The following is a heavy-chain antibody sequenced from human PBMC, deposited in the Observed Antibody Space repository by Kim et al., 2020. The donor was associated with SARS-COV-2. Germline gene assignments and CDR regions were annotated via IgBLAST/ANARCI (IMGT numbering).Heavy chain of an antibody. V-gene: IGHV4-39*07. Sequence: RVTISVDTSKNQFSLKLSSVTAADTAVYYCARDRLGGIVATIPLLVWFDPWGQGTLVTVSS. J-gene: IGHJ5*02. D-gene: IGHD5-12*01. CDR3: ARDRLGGIVATIPLLVWFDP.